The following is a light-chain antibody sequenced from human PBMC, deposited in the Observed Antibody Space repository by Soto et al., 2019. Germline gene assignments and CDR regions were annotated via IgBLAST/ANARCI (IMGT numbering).Light chain of an antibody. CDR2: DVS. CDR1: SSDVGGYDC. CDR3: GSYAGSYTLM. J-gene: IGLJ3*02. V-gene: IGLV2-11*01. Sequence: QSVLTQPRSVSGSPGQSVTISCTGTSSDVGGYDCVSWYQQHPGKAPKLMIYDVSKRPSGVPDRFSGSKSGNTASLTISGLQAEDEANYYCGSYAGSYTLMFGGGTKLTVL.